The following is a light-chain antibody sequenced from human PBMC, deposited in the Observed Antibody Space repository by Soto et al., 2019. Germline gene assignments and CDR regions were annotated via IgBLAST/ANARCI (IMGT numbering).Light chain of an antibody. CDR2: SAY. V-gene: IGKV1-39*01. J-gene: IGKJ1*01. CDR1: QTVTDY. Sequence: DIQMTQSPSSLSASVGDRVTITCRAGQTVTDYLNWYQHKPGKAPKLLIYSAYTLQSGVPSRFSGSGSGTDFTLTITSLQPEDFGTYYCHQTYSTPQTFGQGTKVDNK. CDR3: HQTYSTPQT.